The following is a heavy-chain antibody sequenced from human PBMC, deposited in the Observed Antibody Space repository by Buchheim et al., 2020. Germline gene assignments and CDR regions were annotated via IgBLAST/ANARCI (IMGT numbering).Heavy chain of an antibody. CDR2: ISDGGSST. D-gene: IGHD2-2*01. Sequence: EVHLLESGGGLVQPGGSLRLSCAASGFTFSTYAMSWVRQAPGKGLEWVSGISDGGSSTNYADSVKGRFTISRDNSKNTLSLQMNSLRAEDTAIYYCVTSKPRQELYWGQGTL. V-gene: IGHV3-23*01. CDR1: GFTFSTYA. CDR3: VTSKPRQELY. J-gene: IGHJ4*02.